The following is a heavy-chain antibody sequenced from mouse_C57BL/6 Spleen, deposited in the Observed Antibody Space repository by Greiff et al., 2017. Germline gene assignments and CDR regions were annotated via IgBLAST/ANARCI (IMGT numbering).Heavy chain of an antibody. Sequence: EVKLMESGGGLVKPGGSLKLSCAASGFTFSSYAMSWVRQTPEKRLEWVATISDGGSYTYYPDNVKGRFTISRDNAKNYLYLQMSHLKSEDTAMYYCARDSHYYYGSSYYAMDYWGQGTSVTVSS. CDR1: GFTFSSYA. CDR3: ARDSHYYYGSSYYAMDY. V-gene: IGHV5-4*01. CDR2: ISDGGSYT. J-gene: IGHJ4*01. D-gene: IGHD1-1*01.